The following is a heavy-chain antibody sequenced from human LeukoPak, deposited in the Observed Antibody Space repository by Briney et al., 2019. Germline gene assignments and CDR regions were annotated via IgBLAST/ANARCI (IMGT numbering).Heavy chain of an antibody. Sequence: ASVKVSCKTSGYTFTSYDINWVRQATGQGLEWMGWMNPNSGNTAYAPKFQGRVTITADKSTSTAYMELSSLRSEDTAVYYCARAKPTDAFDIWGQGTMVTVSS. D-gene: IGHD1-14*01. CDR1: GYTFTSYD. CDR3: ARAKPTDAFDI. V-gene: IGHV1-8*01. J-gene: IGHJ3*02. CDR2: MNPNSGNT.